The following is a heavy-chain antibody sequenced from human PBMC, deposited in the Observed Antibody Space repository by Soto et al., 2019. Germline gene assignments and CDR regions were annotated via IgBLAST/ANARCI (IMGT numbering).Heavy chain of an antibody. D-gene: IGHD3-10*01. CDR3: ARWGDNKVFDY. Sequence: QVQLVESGGGVVQPGRSLRLSCGASGFTFSSHGMHWVRQAPGKGLEWVAVIWYDGTNKYYADSVKGRFTISRDNSRNTVSLQMNSLRVEDTAVYYCARWGDNKVFDYWGQGTLDSVSS. CDR2: IWYDGTNK. CDR1: GFTFSSHG. V-gene: IGHV3-33*01. J-gene: IGHJ4*02.